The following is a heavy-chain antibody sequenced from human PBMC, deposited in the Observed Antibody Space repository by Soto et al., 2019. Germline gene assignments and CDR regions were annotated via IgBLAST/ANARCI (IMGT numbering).Heavy chain of an antibody. CDR2: IWYDGSNK. D-gene: IGHD3-9*01. CDR1: GFTFSSYG. CDR3: ARGSGEYYDILTGYRFDY. Sequence: QVQLVESGGGVVQPGRSLRLSCAASGFTFSSYGMHWVRQAPGKGLEWVAVIWYDGSNKYYADSVKGRFTISRDNSKNRLYLQMNSLRGEDTAVYYCARGSGEYYDILTGYRFDYWGQGTLVTVAS. J-gene: IGHJ4*02. V-gene: IGHV3-33*01.